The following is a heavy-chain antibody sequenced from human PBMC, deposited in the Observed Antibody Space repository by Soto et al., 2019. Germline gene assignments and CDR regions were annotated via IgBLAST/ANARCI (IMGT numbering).Heavy chain of an antibody. J-gene: IGHJ4*02. V-gene: IGHV4-30-4*01. CDR2: MYYTGKT. D-gene: IGHD1-26*01. CDR3: ARVYGRGDYFDF. Sequence: QVQLQESGPGLVKPSQTLSLTCTVSGTTISSGDHCWSWIRQAPGKGLEWIGYMYYTGKTYYNTSLQSRVTLSVDTSKNQFSLKMTSVTAADTAMYFCARVYGRGDYFDFWGRGTLVSVSS. CDR1: GTTISSGDHC.